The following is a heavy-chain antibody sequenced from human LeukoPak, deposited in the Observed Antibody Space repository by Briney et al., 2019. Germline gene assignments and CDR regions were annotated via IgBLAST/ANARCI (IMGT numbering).Heavy chain of an antibody. CDR1: GGSISSYS. CDR3: ARGKFSYYYYMDV. CDR2: IYYSGST. V-gene: IGHV4-59*12. Sequence: SETLSLTCTVSGGSISSYSWSWIRQPPGKGLEWIGYIYYSGSTNYNPSLKSRLTMSVDTSKNQFSLKLSSVTAADTAVYYCARGKFSYYYYMDVWGKGTTVTVSS. J-gene: IGHJ6*03.